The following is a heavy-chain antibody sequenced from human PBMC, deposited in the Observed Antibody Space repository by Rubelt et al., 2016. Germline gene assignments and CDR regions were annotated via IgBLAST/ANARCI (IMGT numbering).Heavy chain of an antibody. D-gene: IGHD3-10*01. V-gene: IGHV4-59*01. CDR1: GGSISSYY. J-gene: IGHJ4*02. CDR3: ARGLVPMYGSVFDY. CDR2: IYYSGSA. Sequence: VQLQESGPGLVKPSETLSLTCTVSGGSISSYYWSWIRQPPGKGLEWIGYIYYSGSANYNPSLKSRVTISVDTSKNQFSLKLSSVTAADTAVYYCARGLVPMYGSVFDYWGQGTLVTVSS.